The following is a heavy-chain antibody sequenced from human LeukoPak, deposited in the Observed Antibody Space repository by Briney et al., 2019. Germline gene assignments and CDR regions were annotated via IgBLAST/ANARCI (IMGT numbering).Heavy chain of an antibody. V-gene: IGHV3-23*01. CDR1: GFTFSSYA. D-gene: IGHD6-19*01. J-gene: IGHJ4*02. CDR2: ISGSGDST. Sequence: GGSLRLSCAASGFTFSSYAMSWVRQAPGKGLEWVSAISGSGDSTYYADSVKGRFTISRDNSKNTLYLQMNSLRAEDTAVYYCAKGGSSGWYSLYWGQGTLVTVSS. CDR3: AKGGSSGWYSLY.